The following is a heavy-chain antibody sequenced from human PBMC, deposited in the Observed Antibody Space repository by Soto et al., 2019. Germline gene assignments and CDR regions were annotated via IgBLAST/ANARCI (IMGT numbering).Heavy chain of an antibody. J-gene: IGHJ3*02. CDR3: AREDNDAFDI. V-gene: IGHV4-59*12. CDR2: IYYSGST. CDR1: GGSISSYY. Sequence: SETLSLTCTVSGGSISSYYWSWIRQPPGKGLEWIGYIYYSGSTNYNPSLKSRVTISVDKSKNQFSLKLSSVTAADTAVYYCAREDNDAFDIWGQGTMVTVSS.